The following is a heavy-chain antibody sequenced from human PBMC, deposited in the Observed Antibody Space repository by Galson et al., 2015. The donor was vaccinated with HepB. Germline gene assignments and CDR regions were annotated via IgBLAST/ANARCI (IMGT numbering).Heavy chain of an antibody. CDR3: VRQRGEGAGDYQNWYFAL. Sequence: SLRLSCAASGFSFNYFPMHWVRQAPGKGLEWVAVISYTGSYTNYADFGNGRLTISRDNSKNALYRQMNSLRVEDAALYYCVRQRGEGAGDYQNWYFALWGRGTLVTVSS. CDR2: ISYTGSYT. J-gene: IGHJ2*01. CDR1: GFSFNYFP. V-gene: IGHV3-30-3*01. D-gene: IGHD4-17*01.